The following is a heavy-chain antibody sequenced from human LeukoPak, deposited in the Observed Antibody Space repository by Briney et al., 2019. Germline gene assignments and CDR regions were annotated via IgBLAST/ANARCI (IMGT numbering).Heavy chain of an antibody. Sequence: ASVKVSCKASGGTFSSYTISWVRQAPGQGLEWMGWISAYNGNTNYAQKPQGRVTMTTDTSTSTAYMELRSLRSDDTAVYYCASTGYDFWSGYPSGPWGQGTLVTVSS. CDR2: ISAYNGNT. J-gene: IGHJ5*02. CDR3: ASTGYDFWSGYPSGP. V-gene: IGHV1-18*01. CDR1: GGTFSSYT. D-gene: IGHD3-3*01.